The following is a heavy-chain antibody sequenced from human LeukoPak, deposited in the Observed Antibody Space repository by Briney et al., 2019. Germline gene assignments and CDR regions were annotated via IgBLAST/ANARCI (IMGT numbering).Heavy chain of an antibody. D-gene: IGHD3-22*01. Sequence: SEALSLTCTVSGVSISSYYWSWIRQPPGKGLEWIGYIYYSENTNYNPSLKSRVTISVDTSKNQFSLTLTSVIAADTAVYYCAGGNYYDSSGHPYHFHYWGQGTPVTVPS. CDR2: IYYSENT. J-gene: IGHJ4*02. CDR1: GVSISSYY. CDR3: AGGNYYDSSGHPYHFHY. V-gene: IGHV4-59*01.